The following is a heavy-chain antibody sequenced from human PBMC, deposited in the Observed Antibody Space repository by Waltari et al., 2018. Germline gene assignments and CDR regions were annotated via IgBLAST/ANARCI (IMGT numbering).Heavy chain of an antibody. D-gene: IGHD4-17*01. CDR3: ARDTSTVTTDLFDS. CDR2: VHHTGNT. J-gene: IGHJ4*02. V-gene: IGHV4-4*02. Sequence: QVQLQESGPGLVKPSGTLSLTCAVSGASISNNHWWSWVRQSPGKVLEWIGEVHHTGNTNYNPSLKSRVTMSVDKSKNQFSLKLNSVTAADTAVYYCARDTSTVTTDLFDSWGRGTLVSV. CDR1: GASISNNHW.